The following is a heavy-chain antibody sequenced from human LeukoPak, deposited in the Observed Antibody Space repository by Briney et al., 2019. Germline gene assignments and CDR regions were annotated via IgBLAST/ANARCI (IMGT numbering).Heavy chain of an antibody. Sequence: ASVKVCCKASGYTFTSYGISWVRQAPGQGLEWMGWISAYNGNTNYAQKLQGRVTMTTDTSTSTAYMELRSLRSDDTAVYYCARDRITMIVVVTNAFDIWGQGTMVTVSS. CDR3: ARDRITMIVVVTNAFDI. J-gene: IGHJ3*02. V-gene: IGHV1-18*01. CDR1: GYTFTSYG. D-gene: IGHD3-22*01. CDR2: ISAYNGNT.